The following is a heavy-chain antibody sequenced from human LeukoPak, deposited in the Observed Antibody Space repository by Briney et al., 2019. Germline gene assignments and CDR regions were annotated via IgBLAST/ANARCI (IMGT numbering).Heavy chain of an antibody. CDR2: INPSGGST. J-gene: IGHJ4*02. Sequence: ASVKVSCRASGYTFTSYYMHWVRQAPGQGLEWMGIINPSGGSTSYAQKFQGRVTMTRDMSTSTAYMELRSLRSDDTAVYYCARDYYDSSGSFDYWGQGTLVTVSS. D-gene: IGHD3-22*01. V-gene: IGHV1-46*01. CDR3: ARDYYDSSGSFDY. CDR1: GYTFTSYY.